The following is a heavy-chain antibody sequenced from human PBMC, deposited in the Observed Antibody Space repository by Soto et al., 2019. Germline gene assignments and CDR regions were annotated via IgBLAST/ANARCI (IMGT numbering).Heavy chain of an antibody. V-gene: IGHV4-59*12. D-gene: IGHD2-2*01. CDR2: IYYSGST. Sequence: SETLSLTCAVYGGSFSGYYWSWIRQPPGKGLEWIGYIYYSGSTNYNPSLKSRVTISVDTSKNQFSLKLSSVTAADTAVYYCARDPNIVLVPAALRSYYYYYGMDVWGQGTTVTVSS. CDR1: GGSFSGYY. J-gene: IGHJ6*02. CDR3: ARDPNIVLVPAALRSYYYYYGMDV.